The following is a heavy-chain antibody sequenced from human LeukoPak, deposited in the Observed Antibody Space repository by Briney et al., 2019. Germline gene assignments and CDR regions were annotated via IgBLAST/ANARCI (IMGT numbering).Heavy chain of an antibody. V-gene: IGHV1-69*05. CDR2: IIPIFGTA. CDR3: ARGAYRGYYYDSSGYYYAFDY. D-gene: IGHD3-22*01. Sequence: ASVRVSCKASGGTLSSYAISWVRQATGQGLERMGGIIPIFGTANYAQKFQGRVTMTRGTPISTAYMELSSLRSEDTAVYYCARGAYRGYYYDSSGYYYAFDYWGQGPLVTVSS. J-gene: IGHJ4*02. CDR1: GGTLSSYA.